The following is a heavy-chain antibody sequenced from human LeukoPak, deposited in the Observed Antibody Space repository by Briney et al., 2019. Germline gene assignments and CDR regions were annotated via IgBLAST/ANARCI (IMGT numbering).Heavy chain of an antibody. CDR2: IWYDGSNK. CDR3: AKNTHAYAEIFDY. Sequence: PGGSLRLSCAASGFSFSNYDMHWVRQAPGKGLEWVAVIWYDGSNKYYADSVKGRFTISRDNSKNTLYLQMNSLRAEDTAMYYCAKNTHAYAEIFDYWGQGTLVTVSS. CDR1: GFSFSNYD. D-gene: IGHD2-2*01. V-gene: IGHV3-30*02. J-gene: IGHJ4*02.